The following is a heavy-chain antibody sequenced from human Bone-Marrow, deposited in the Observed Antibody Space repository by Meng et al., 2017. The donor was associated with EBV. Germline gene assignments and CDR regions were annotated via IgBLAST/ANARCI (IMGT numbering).Heavy chain of an antibody. J-gene: IGHJ5*02. CDR3: ARGSIVGVNWFDP. Sequence: QVQLEESGPGLVKPSETLSLTCTVSGGSVSSGSYYWCWIRQPPGKGLEWIGYIYYSGSTNYNPSLKSRVTISVDTSKNQFSLKLSSVTAADTAVYYCARGSIVGVNWFDPWGQGTLVTVSS. D-gene: IGHD2-21*01. V-gene: IGHV4-61*01. CDR2: IYYSGST. CDR1: GGSVSSGSYY.